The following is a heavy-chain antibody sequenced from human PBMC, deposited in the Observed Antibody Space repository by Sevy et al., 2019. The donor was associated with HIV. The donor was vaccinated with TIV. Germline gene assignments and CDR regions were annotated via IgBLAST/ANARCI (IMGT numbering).Heavy chain of an antibody. D-gene: IGHD2-2*01. CDR1: GGSFSGYY. Sequence: SETLSITCAVYGGSFSGYYWSWIRQPPGKGLEWIGEINHSGSTNYNPSLKSRVTISVDTSKNQFSLKLSSVTAADTALYYCARHCSGTSCSHAFDIWGQGTMVTVSS. V-gene: IGHV4-34*01. CDR2: INHSGST. CDR3: ARHCSGTSCSHAFDI. J-gene: IGHJ3*02.